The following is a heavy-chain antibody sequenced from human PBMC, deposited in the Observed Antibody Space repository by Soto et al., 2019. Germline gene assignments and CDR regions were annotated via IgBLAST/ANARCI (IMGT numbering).Heavy chain of an antibody. CDR3: ARDILPQWLTSYFFDF. CDR2: ISFEGNNK. V-gene: IGHV3-30-3*01. CDR1: GFTFSRYS. Sequence: QVQLVESGGGVVQPGRSLRLSCAASGFTFSRYSMNWVRQPPGKGLEWVAVISFEGNNKYYADSVKGRFTISRDDSNNTLYLQMNTLRAEDTAVYYCARDILPQWLTSYFFDFWGQGTLVTVSS. D-gene: IGHD6-19*01. J-gene: IGHJ4*02.